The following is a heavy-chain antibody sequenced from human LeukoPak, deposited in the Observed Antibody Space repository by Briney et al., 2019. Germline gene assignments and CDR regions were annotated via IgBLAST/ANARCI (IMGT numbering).Heavy chain of an antibody. CDR2: IYYSGST. CDR1: GGSISSSSYY. D-gene: IGHD4-17*01. Sequence: PSETLSLTCTVSGGSISSSSYYWGWIRRPPGKGLEWIGSIYYSGSTYYNPSLESRVTISVDTSKNQFSLKLSSVTAADTAVYYCASDYGDSIYWGQGTLVTVSS. CDR3: ASDYGDSIY. V-gene: IGHV4-39*07. J-gene: IGHJ4*02.